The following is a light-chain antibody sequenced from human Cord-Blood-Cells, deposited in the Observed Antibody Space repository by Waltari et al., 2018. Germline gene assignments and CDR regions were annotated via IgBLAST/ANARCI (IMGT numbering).Light chain of an antibody. J-gene: IGLJ3*02. Sequence: QPVLTQPPSASASLGASVTLTCTLSSGYSNYQLDWYQQRPGKGPRFVMRVGTGGIVGSKGDGIPDRFSVLGSGLNRYLTIKNIQEEDESDYHCGADHGSGSNFVVFGGGTKLTVL. CDR3: GADHGSGSNFVV. V-gene: IGLV9-49*01. CDR1: SGYSNYQ. CDR2: VGTGGIVG.